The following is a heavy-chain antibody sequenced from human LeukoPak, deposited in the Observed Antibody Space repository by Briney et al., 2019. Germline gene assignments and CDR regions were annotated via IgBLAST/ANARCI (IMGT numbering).Heavy chain of an antibody. CDR3: VRLLDNDSSGDPDTFDM. V-gene: IGHV4-59*01. CDR2: IYYSGSTNYYPSYSGST. J-gene: IGHJ3*02. Sequence: PSETLSLTCTVSGGSISSYCWNWIRQPPGKGLEWIGYIYYSGSTNYYPSYSGSTNYNPSLKSRVTISVDTSKNYFSLKLTSVTAADTAVYYCVRLLDNDSSGDPDTFDMWGQGTMVTVSS. CDR1: GGSISSYC. D-gene: IGHD3-22*01.